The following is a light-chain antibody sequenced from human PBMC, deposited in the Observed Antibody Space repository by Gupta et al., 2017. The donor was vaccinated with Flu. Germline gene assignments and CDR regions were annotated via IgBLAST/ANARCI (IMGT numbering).Light chain of an antibody. Sequence: SITISCTGTSSDVGGYKYVSWYHQHPGNAPKLMIYEVSKRPSGVPDRFSGSKSGNTASLTVSGLQAEDEADYYCSSYAGSNSWVFGGGTKLTVL. CDR1: SSDVGGYKY. V-gene: IGLV2-8*01. CDR3: SSYAGSNSWV. CDR2: EVS. J-gene: IGLJ3*02.